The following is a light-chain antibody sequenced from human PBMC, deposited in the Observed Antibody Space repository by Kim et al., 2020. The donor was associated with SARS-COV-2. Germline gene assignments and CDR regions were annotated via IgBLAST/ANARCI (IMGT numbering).Light chain of an antibody. Sequence: QSVLTQPPSASGTPGQRVTISCSGGSSNIGINTVNWYQQLPGTAPKLLIYDSNQRPSGVPDRFSGSKSDTSASLAISGLQSEDEAEYFCAAWDDNLSGVVFGGGTQLTVL. J-gene: IGLJ2*01. CDR2: DSN. CDR3: AAWDDNLSGVV. CDR1: SSNIGINT. V-gene: IGLV1-44*01.